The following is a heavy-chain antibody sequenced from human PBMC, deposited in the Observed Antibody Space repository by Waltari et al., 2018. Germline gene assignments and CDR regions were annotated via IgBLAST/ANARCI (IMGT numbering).Heavy chain of an antibody. Sequence: EVQLVQSGAEVRKPGTTVKISCKVSGSTFTKYYIHWVQQAPGKGLEWMGLVDPKDDETMYSEKFQGRLTITADTSRDTAYMELTSLRSDDTAVYYCATTSGSYPLYYYYMDVWGKGTTVTISS. CDR1: GSTFTKYY. J-gene: IGHJ6*03. CDR2: VDPKDDET. D-gene: IGHD3-10*01. V-gene: IGHV1-69-2*01. CDR3: ATTSGSYPLYYYYMDV.